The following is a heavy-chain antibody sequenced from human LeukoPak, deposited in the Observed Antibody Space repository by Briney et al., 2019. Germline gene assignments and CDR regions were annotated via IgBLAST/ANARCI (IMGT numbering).Heavy chain of an antibody. CDR3: ARSRDSSSWYPDYYYYGMDV. CDR2: IKQDGSEK. J-gene: IGHJ6*02. D-gene: IGHD6-13*01. V-gene: IGHV3-7*01. Sequence: GGSLRLSCAASGFTFSSYWMSWVRQAPGKGLEWVANIKQDGSEKYYVDSVKGRFTISRDSAKNSLYLQMNSLRAEDTAVYYCARSRDSSSWYPDYYYYGMDVWGQGTTVTVSS. CDR1: GFTFSSYW.